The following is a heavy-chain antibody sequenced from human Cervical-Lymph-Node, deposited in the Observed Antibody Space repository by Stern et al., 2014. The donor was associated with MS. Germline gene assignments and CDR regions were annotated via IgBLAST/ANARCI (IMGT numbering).Heavy chain of an antibody. CDR3: NAWAYCGGDCPRFDY. CDR1: GFSFSDAW. D-gene: IGHD2-21*02. Sequence: EVQLVESGGDLVKPGGSLRLSCAVSGFSFSDAWMTWVRQAPGKGLEWVGGVNSKTDGGTTDYAAPVKGRFNISRDDSENTVYLQMSSLKTEDTAIYYCNAWAYCGGDCPRFDYWGQGILVTVSS. J-gene: IGHJ4*02. V-gene: IGHV3-15*01. CDR2: VNSKTDGGTT.